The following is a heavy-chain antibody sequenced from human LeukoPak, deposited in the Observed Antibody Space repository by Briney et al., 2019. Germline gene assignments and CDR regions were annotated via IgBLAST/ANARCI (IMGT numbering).Heavy chain of an antibody. CDR3: AKDRTYSGWNSFDY. D-gene: IGHD5-12*01. Sequence: GGSLRLSCVASGFSFDDYAMHWVRQSPRKGLEWVAAISWNSGKIDYADSVKGRFTISRDNAKNSLHLQMNSLRIEDMAFYYCAKDRTYSGWNSFDYWGQGTLVTVSS. CDR2: ISWNSGKI. V-gene: IGHV3-9*03. J-gene: IGHJ4*02. CDR1: GFSFDDYA.